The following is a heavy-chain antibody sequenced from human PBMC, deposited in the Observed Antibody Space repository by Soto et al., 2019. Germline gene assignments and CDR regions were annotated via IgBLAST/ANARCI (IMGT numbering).Heavy chain of an antibody. J-gene: IGHJ6*02. CDR1: GGSISGYY. Sequence: SETLSLTCTVSGGSISGYYWSWIRQPPGKGLEWIGYMYNTGSTVYNPSFKSRVTISVDTSKNQFSLKLNSVTAADTAVYYCARDLRGYCGTACYPLDVWGQGTTVT. V-gene: IGHV4-59*01. CDR2: MYNTGST. CDR3: ARDLRGYCGTACYPLDV. D-gene: IGHD2-21*02.